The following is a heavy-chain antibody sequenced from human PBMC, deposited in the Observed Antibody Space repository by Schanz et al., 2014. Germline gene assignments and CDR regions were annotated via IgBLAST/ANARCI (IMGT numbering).Heavy chain of an antibody. CDR1: GFIFSSYG. Sequence: QVQMVESGGGVVQPGRSLRLSCAASGFIFSSYGLHWVRQAPGKGLEWVSAISGSGGSTYYADSVKGRFTISRDNSKNTLYLQMNSLRAEDTALYYCARDSGPYYDKSMDVWGQGTTVAVSS. J-gene: IGHJ6*02. V-gene: IGHV3-NL1*01. CDR2: ISGSGGST. D-gene: IGHD3-9*01. CDR3: ARDSGPYYDKSMDV.